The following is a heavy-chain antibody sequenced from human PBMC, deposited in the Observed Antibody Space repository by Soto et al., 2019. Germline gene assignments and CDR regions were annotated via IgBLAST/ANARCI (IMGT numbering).Heavy chain of an antibody. CDR3: ARTYYYDSTGYYRTFGY. Sequence: DGSLRLSCAASGFTFVSYAISWVRQSPGQALEWVSVAGPSGSSTFYADSVRGRFTISRDNVETTLYLQMNSLRVADTALYFCARTYYYDSTGYYRTFGYWGQGTLVTVSS. J-gene: IGHJ4*02. D-gene: IGHD3-22*01. CDR2: AGPSGSST. CDR1: GFTFVSYA. V-gene: IGHV3-23*01.